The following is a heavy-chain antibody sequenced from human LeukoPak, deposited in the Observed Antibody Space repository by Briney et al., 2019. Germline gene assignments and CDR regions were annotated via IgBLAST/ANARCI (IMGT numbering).Heavy chain of an antibody. V-gene: IGHV4-59*01. Sequence: RPSETLSLTCSVSGGSISNYYWSWLRQPPGKGLEWIGYTSYSGRTNYNPSLKSRVTISVDTSKSQISLKVTSVTAADTAVYYCAALYSGYEFDFWGQGILVTVSS. CDR1: GGSISNYY. J-gene: IGHJ4*02. D-gene: IGHD5-12*01. CDR3: AALYSGYEFDF. CDR2: TSYSGRT.